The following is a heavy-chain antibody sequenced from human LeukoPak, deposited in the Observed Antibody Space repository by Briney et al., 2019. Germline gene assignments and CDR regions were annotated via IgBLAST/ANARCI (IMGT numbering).Heavy chain of an antibody. V-gene: IGHV3-53*01. J-gene: IGHJ6*02. Sequence: GGSLRLSCAASGFTVSSNYMSWVRQAPGKGLEWVSVINSGGSTYYADSVKGRFTIPRDNSKNTLYLQMNSLRAEDTAVYYCARDRVAGDAKPRYYYYYGMDVWGQGTTVTVSS. CDR1: GFTVSSNY. D-gene: IGHD6-19*01. CDR3: ARDRVAGDAKPRYYYYYGMDV. CDR2: INSGGST.